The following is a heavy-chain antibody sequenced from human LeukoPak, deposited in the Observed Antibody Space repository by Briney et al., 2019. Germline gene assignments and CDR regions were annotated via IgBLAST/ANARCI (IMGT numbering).Heavy chain of an antibody. Sequence: GGFLRLSCVASGFTFNIYAMIWVRQAPGKGLEWVSGISGSGSNTYNADYVKGRFTISRDNSKNTVYLQMNSLRAEGTAIYYCAKDPLDYWGQGTLVTASS. CDR2: ISGSGSNT. CDR1: GFTFNIYA. J-gene: IGHJ4*02. V-gene: IGHV3-23*01. CDR3: AKDPLDY.